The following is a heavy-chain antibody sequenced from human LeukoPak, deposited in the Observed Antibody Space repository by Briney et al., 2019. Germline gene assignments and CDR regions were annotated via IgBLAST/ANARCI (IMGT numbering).Heavy chain of an antibody. CDR1: GGSFSGCY. V-gene: IGHV4-34*01. CDR2: INHSGST. D-gene: IGHD1-1*01. Sequence: SETLSLTCAVYGGSFSGCYWSWIRQPPGKGLEWIGEINHSGSTNYNPSLKSRVTISVDTSKNQFSLKLSSVTAADTAVYYCALEFWWGLVPSLELAYWGQGTLVTVSS. CDR3: ALEFWWGLVPSLELAY. J-gene: IGHJ4*02.